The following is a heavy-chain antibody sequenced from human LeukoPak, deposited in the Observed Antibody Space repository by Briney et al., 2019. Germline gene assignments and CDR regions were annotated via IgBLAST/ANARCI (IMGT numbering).Heavy chain of an antibody. J-gene: IGHJ4*02. V-gene: IGHV4-39*07. CDR2: IYYSGST. CDR3: AREYYDSSATAYYFDY. D-gene: IGHD3-22*01. Sequence: SETLSLTCTVSGGSISSSSYYWGWIRQPPGKGLEWIGSIYYSGSTYYNPSLKSRVTISVDTSKNQFSLKLSSVTAADTAVYYCAREYYDSSATAYYFDYWGQGTLVTVSS. CDR1: GGSISSSSYY.